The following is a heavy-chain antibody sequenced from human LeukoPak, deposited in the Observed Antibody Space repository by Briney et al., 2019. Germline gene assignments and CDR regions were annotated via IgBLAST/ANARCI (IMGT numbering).Heavy chain of an antibody. CDR3: AREGYYGSGSPPSLYFDY. D-gene: IGHD3-10*01. CDR1: GFTFRNHV. Sequence: GGSLRLSCAASGFTFRNHVIHWVRQAPGKGLEWVAVTSSDLNVKLYADSVKGRFTISRDNSRSTLYLQMNSLRPEDTAIYYCAREGYYGSGSPPSLYFDYWGQGTLVTVSS. V-gene: IGHV3-30-3*01. CDR2: TSSDLNVK. J-gene: IGHJ4*02.